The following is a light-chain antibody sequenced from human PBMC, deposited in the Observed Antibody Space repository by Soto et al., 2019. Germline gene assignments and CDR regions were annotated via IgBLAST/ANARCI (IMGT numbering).Light chain of an antibody. J-gene: IGLJ2*01. CDR3: SSYTTSTSFIL. CDR2: EVS. Sequence: QSVLTQPASVSGSPGQSITISCTGSSSDIGNYDFVPWSQPVPGTAPKAIFYEVSSRPSGVSNRFTGAKSGNTASLTISGLQAEDEAYYYCSSYTTSTSFILFGGGTK. V-gene: IGLV2-14*01. CDR1: SSDIGNYDF.